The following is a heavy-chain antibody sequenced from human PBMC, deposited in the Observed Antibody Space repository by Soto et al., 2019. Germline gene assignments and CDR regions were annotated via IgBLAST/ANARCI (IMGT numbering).Heavy chain of an antibody. Sequence: SQPNPVPSSVVWESSVNIACYRCWIRQTPGKGLEWIGSIYYSGRTYCNPSFKSRVTISIDTSKTQCSLKLSFVTATDTAVYYCDTQHTTVVTNAYFEFWGHRSLDTVSS. D-gene: IGHD3-22*01. CDR3: DTQHTTVVTNAYFEF. V-gene: IGHV4-39*01. J-gene: IGHJ4*01. CDR2: IYYSGRT. CDR1: WESSVNIACY.